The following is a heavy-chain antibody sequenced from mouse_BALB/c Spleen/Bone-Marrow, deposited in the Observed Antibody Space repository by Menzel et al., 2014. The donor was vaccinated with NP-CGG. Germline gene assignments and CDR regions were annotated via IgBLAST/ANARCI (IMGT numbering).Heavy chain of an antibody. CDR1: GYTFTDYA. CDR3: AREVRAPWYAMDY. D-gene: IGHD2-14*01. J-gene: IGHJ4*01. CDR2: ISTYNGTT. V-gene: IGHV1-67*01. Sequence: VQRVESGPEVVMPGVSVKISCKGSGYTFTDYAMHWVKQSHAKSLEWIGVISTYNGTTNYNQKFKGKATMTVDKSSSTAYMELARLTSEDSAIYYCAREVRAPWYAMDYWGQGTSVTVSS.